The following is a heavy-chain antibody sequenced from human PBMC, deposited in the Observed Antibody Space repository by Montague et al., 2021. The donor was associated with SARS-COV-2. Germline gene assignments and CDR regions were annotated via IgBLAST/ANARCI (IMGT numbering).Heavy chain of an antibody. Sequence: TLSLTCTVSGDSIITGHYYWSWIRQHPGKGLEWIGNVYFSGAAXYNPSLQSRVTISPDTSKNQFSVMLTSVTAADTAVYYCARGSVFRYYDFLTGSRSYFDYWGQGTLVTVSS. D-gene: IGHD3-9*01. V-gene: IGHV4-31*03. CDR2: VYFSGAA. CDR1: GDSIITGHYY. CDR3: ARGSVFRYYDFLTGSRSYFDY. J-gene: IGHJ4*02.